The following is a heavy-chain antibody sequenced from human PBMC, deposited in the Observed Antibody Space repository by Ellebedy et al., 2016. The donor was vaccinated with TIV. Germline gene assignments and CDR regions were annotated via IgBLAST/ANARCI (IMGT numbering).Heavy chain of an antibody. CDR2: IYDTGDT. CDR1: GGSISGHY. CDR3: ARGADYDFWTGYYTAFDP. Sequence: SETLSLTXTVSGGSISGHYWNWVRQPPGKGLEWIAYIYDTGDTDYNPSLKSRVTISLDPSKNQFSLRLTSLTAADTAVYYCARGADYDFWTGYYTAFDPWGQGTLVTVSS. V-gene: IGHV4-59*11. J-gene: IGHJ5*02. D-gene: IGHD3-3*01.